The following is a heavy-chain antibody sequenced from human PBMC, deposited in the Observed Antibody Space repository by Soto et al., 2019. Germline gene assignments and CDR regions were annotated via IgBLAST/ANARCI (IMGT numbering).Heavy chain of an antibody. D-gene: IGHD1-26*01. CDR2: ISSGSDYT. CDR3: AKVGGSYAGFDY. Sequence: PGGSLRLSCAASGFTFSNSYMIWMRQAPGKGLEWVSFISSGSDYTNYADSVKGRFTIFRDNAKNSLYLQMNSLRAEDTAVYYCAKVGGSYAGFDYWGQGTLVTVSS. CDR1: GFTFSNSY. J-gene: IGHJ4*02. V-gene: IGHV3-11*05.